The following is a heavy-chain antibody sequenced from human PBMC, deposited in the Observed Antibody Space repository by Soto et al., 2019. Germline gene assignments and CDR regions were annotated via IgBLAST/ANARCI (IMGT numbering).Heavy chain of an antibody. CDR2: ISYDGSNK. J-gene: IGHJ4*01. V-gene: IGHV3-30-3*01. CDR3: ARVNARYLAWAPTQLPDY. D-gene: IGHD3-9*01. CDR1: GFTFSSYA. Sequence: GGSLRLSCAASGFTFSSYAMYWVRQAPGKGLEWMAVISYDGSNKYYADSVKGRFTISRDNSKNTLYLQMNRLRAEDKAVYYCARVNARYLAWAPTQLPDYRGQGTPVTVSS.